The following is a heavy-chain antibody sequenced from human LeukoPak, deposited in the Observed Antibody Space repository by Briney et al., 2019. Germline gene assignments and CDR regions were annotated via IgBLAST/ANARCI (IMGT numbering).Heavy chain of an antibody. V-gene: IGHV3-21*01. CDR3: ASCIAGVIMYAFDI. J-gene: IGHJ3*02. Sequence: PGGSLRLSCAASGFTFSTYSMNWVRQAPGKGLEWVSSISSSSSYIYYADSVKGRFTISRDNAKNSLYLQMNSLRAEDTAVYYCASCIAGVIMYAFDIWGQGTMVTVSS. CDR1: GFTFSTYS. D-gene: IGHD1-26*01. CDR2: ISSSSSYI.